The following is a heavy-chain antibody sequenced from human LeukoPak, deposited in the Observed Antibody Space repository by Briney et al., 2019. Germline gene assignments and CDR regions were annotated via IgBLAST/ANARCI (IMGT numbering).Heavy chain of an antibody. Sequence: GRSLRLSCAASGFTFSSYAMHWVRQAPGKGLEWVAVISHDGGNTYYADSVKGRLTISRDNSKNTLYLQMNSLRAEDTAVYYCAKSGLNRFDYWGQGTLVTVSS. CDR1: GFTFSSYA. D-gene: IGHD2-15*01. CDR3: AKSGLNRFDY. J-gene: IGHJ4*02. V-gene: IGHV3-30*04. CDR2: ISHDGGNT.